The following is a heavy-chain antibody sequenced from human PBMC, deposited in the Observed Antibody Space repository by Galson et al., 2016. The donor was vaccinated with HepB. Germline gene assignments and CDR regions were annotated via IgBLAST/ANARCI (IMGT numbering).Heavy chain of an antibody. J-gene: IGHJ4*02. Sequence: SLRLSCAGSGFTFSSQAMSWVRQAPGKGLEWVSIISGDARTTYYADSVKGRFTISRDNSKNTLYLQMNSLRAEDTGVYYCAKDRIARAHHFDYWGQGSLVTVSS. CDR1: GFTFSSQA. D-gene: IGHD1-26*01. CDR2: ISGDARTT. V-gene: IGHV3-23*01. CDR3: AKDRIARAHHFDY.